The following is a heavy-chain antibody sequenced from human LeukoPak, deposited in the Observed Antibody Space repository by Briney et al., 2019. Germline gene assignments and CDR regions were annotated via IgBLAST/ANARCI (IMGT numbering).Heavy chain of an antibody. D-gene: IGHD4-23*01. J-gene: IGHJ5*02. Sequence: GGSLRLSCAASGFTFSKYGIHWVRQAPGKGLEWLAFIRYDGTTKFYADSVKGRFTISRDNAKNTLYLQMNSLRAEDTGVYYCARTPGGPFDLWGQGSLVTVSS. V-gene: IGHV3-30*02. CDR3: ARTPGGPFDL. CDR2: IRYDGTTK. CDR1: GFTFSKYG.